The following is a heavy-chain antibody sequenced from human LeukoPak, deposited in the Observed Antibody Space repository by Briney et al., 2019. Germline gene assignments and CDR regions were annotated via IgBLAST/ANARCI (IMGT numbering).Heavy chain of an antibody. CDR3: ARRYCSGGSCIPDY. CDR1: GYTFTNYG. D-gene: IGHD2-15*01. Sequence: ASVKGSCKASGYTFTNYGLSWVRQAPGQGPECIEWIQPKSGGTIDAQRFQGRVTMTRDRSISTAYMELSSLRYDDTAVYYCARRYCSGGSCIPDYWGQGTLVTVSS. CDR2: IQPKSGGT. J-gene: IGHJ4*02. V-gene: IGHV1-2*02.